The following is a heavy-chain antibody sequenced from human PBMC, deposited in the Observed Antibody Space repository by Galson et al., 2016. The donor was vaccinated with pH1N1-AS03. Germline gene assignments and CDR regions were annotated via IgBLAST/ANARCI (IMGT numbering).Heavy chain of an antibody. V-gene: IGHV3-23*01. Sequence: SLRLSCAASGFSFSGYWMTWVRQAPGKGLHWVSTISDSGSTTYHGDSVKGRFTTSRDNSQNTLFLHMNSLRAEDTALYYCATVNAEMDDAFDICGRGTMVTVSS. CDR3: ATVNAEMDDAFDI. CDR1: GFSFSGYW. CDR2: ISDSGSTT. J-gene: IGHJ3*02. D-gene: IGHD5-24*01.